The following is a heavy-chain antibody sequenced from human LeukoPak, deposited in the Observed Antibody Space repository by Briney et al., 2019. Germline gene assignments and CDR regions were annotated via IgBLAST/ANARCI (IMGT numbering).Heavy chain of an antibody. Sequence: GRSLRLSCAASGFTFSRHAMHWVRQAPGKGLEYVSAISSNGGSTYYANSVKGRFTISRDNSKNTLYLQMGSLRAEDMAVYYCARAAAGAAIDYWGQGTLVTVSS. CDR2: ISSNGGST. CDR1: GFTFSRHA. J-gene: IGHJ4*02. CDR3: ARAAAGAAIDY. D-gene: IGHD1-26*01. V-gene: IGHV3-64*01.